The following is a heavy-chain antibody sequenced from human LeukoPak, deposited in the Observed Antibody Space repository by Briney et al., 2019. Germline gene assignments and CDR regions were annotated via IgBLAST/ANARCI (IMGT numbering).Heavy chain of an antibody. J-gene: IGHJ1*01. Sequence: GESLKISCKGSGYSFTNYWTGWVRQMPGKGLEWMGIIYPDDSDDSDTRYSPSFQDHVTISVDTSLNTAYLQRHSLKASDTAMYYCARRGIDDARRPEYFQYWGQGTLVAVSS. CDR2: IYPDDSDDSDT. CDR3: ARRGIDDARRPEYFQY. CDR1: GYSFTNYW. V-gene: IGHV5-51*01. D-gene: IGHD1-1*01.